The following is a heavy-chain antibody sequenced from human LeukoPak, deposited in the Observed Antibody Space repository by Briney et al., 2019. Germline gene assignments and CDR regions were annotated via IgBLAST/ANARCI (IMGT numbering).Heavy chain of an antibody. J-gene: IGHJ4*02. D-gene: IGHD5-18*01. Sequence: GGSLRLSCAASGFSFTSYAMSWVRQAQGKGLEWVSAVSRSGGATYYADSVKGRFTISRDNSRNMLYLQMNSLRAEDTAVYYCARDVNSYAHCGHWGQGTLVTVSS. CDR2: VSRSGGAT. V-gene: IGHV3-23*01. CDR1: GFSFTSYA. CDR3: ARDVNSYAHCGH.